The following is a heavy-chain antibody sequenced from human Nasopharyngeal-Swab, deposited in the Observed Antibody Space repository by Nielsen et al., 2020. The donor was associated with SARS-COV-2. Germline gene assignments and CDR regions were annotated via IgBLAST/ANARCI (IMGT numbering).Heavy chain of an antibody. V-gene: IGHV3-53*01. CDR2: IYSGGPT. D-gene: IGHD2/OR15-2a*01. Sequence: GESLKISCAASGFSVSSNYMSWVRQAPRKGLEWVSVIYSGGPTYYADSVKGRFTISRDNSKNTLYLQMNSLRAEDSAVYYCAKDLKGPYFFWGQGTLVTVSS. J-gene: IGHJ4*02. CDR3: AKDLKGPYFF. CDR1: GFSVSSNY.